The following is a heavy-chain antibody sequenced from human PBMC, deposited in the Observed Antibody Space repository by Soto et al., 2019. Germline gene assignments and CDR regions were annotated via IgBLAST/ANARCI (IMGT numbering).Heavy chain of an antibody. D-gene: IGHD3-10*01. Sequence: EVQLLESGGGLVQPGGSLRLSCAASGFTFSSYAMSWVRQAPGKGLEWVSAISGSGGSTYYADSVKGRFTISRDNSKNTLYLQMNSLRGEDTAVYYCAKEKVLLWFGEPKYFDYWGQGTLVTVSS. J-gene: IGHJ4*02. CDR2: ISGSGGST. CDR1: GFTFSSYA. CDR3: AKEKVLLWFGEPKYFDY. V-gene: IGHV3-23*01.